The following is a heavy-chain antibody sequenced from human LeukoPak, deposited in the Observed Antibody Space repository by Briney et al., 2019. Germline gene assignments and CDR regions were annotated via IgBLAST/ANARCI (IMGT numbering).Heavy chain of an antibody. Sequence: GGSLRLSXAASGFTFSSYAMSWVRQAPGKGVEWVSAISGSGGSTYYADSVKGRFTISRDNSKSTLYLQMNSLRAEDTAVYYCAKGASDFSSTSCYPLDAFDIWGQGTMVTVSS. D-gene: IGHD2-2*01. CDR1: GFTFSSYA. CDR2: ISGSGGST. V-gene: IGHV3-23*01. CDR3: AKGASDFSSTSCYPLDAFDI. J-gene: IGHJ3*02.